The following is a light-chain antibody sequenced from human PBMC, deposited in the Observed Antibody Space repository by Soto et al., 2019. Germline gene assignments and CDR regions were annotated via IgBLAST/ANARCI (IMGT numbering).Light chain of an antibody. Sequence: EIVLTQSAGTLSLSPGERVTLSCRASQSISNNHLAWYQQKPGQAPRLLIHGTSNRATGIPDRFSGSGSGTDFTLTFSRLEPEDFAVYYCEYYGSSITFGGGTKVDIK. CDR3: EYYGSSIT. J-gene: IGKJ4*01. CDR2: GTS. V-gene: IGKV3-20*01. CDR1: QSISNNH.